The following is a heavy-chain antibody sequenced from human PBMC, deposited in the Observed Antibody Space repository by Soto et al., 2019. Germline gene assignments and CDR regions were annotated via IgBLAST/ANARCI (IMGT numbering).Heavy chain of an antibody. CDR2: KNPNSGNT. Sequence: ASVKVSCKASGYTFTSYDINWVRQATGQGLEWMGWKNPNSGNTGYAQKFQGRVTMTRNTSISTAYMELSSLRSEDTAVYYCARAIVPAAITKYYYYYGMDVWGQGTTVTVSS. CDR1: GYTFTSYD. V-gene: IGHV1-8*01. J-gene: IGHJ6*02. D-gene: IGHD2-2*02. CDR3: ARAIVPAAITKYYYYYGMDV.